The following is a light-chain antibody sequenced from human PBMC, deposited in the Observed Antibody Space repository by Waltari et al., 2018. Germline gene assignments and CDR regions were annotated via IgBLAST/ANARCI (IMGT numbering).Light chain of an antibody. J-gene: IGKJ3*01. V-gene: IGKV1-27*01. CDR3: QQDYTTPFT. CDR1: QGISKE. CDR2: AAS. Sequence: DIQMTQSPSSLSASVGDRVTVTCRASQGISKELSWYQQKPGKAPTLLIYAASSLQTGVSSRCIGSGSWTDFTLTISSLQPEDVATYYCQQDYTTPFTFGPGTELDIK.